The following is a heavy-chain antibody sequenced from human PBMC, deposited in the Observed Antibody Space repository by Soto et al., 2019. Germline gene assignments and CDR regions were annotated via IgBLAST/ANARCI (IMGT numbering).Heavy chain of an antibody. CDR2: ISYDGSNR. D-gene: IGHD6-19*01. Sequence: VQLLESGGGLVQPGRSLRLSCAASGLTLSNYAMHWVRQAPGKGLEWVAVISYDGSNRYYADSVKGRFTISRDNSKNTLYLQMNSLRAEDTAVYYCARVTQAVAADYWGQGTLVTVSS. CDR1: GLTLSNYA. V-gene: IGHV3-30-3*01. CDR3: ARVTQAVAADY. J-gene: IGHJ4*02.